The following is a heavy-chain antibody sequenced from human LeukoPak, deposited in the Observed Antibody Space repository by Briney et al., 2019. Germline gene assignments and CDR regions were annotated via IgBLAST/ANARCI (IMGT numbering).Heavy chain of an antibody. CDR1: GFTFSSYA. D-gene: IGHD6-19*01. CDR3: AKRKYNSGGIFDS. CDR2: ISGSGGST. J-gene: IGHJ4*02. Sequence: GGSLRLSCAASGFTFSSYAMSWVRQAPGKGLEWVSEISGSGGSTYYADSVEGRFTISRDNSKNTLSLQMNSLRAEDTAVYYCAKRKYNSGGIFDSWGQGTLVIVSS. V-gene: IGHV3-23*01.